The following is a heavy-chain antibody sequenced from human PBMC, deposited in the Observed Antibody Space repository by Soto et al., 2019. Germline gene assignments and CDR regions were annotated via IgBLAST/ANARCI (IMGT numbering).Heavy chain of an antibody. D-gene: IGHD3-9*01. Sequence: PSETLSLTCTVSGGSISSGGYYWSWIRQHPGKGLEWIGYIYYSGSTYYNPSLKSRVTISVDTSKNQFSLRLSSVTAADTAVYYCTRVLVGATSHSDSDSWGQGTLVTVSS. V-gene: IGHV4-31*03. CDR3: TRVLVGATSHSDSDS. CDR1: GGSISSGGYY. J-gene: IGHJ4*02. CDR2: IYYSGST.